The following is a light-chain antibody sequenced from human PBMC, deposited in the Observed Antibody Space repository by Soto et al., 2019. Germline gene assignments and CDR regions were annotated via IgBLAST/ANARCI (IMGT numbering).Light chain of an antibody. J-gene: IGLJ1*01. CDR1: SSDVGGYDH. Sequence: QSALTQPRSVSGSPGQSVTISCTGNSSDVGGYDHVSWYQQYPDRAPKLLIYNVNNRPSGVPDRFSGSKSGNTASLTISGLQIDDEADYYCCSYAGASGYVFGIGTKVTVL. V-gene: IGLV2-11*01. CDR2: NVN. CDR3: CSYAGASGYV.